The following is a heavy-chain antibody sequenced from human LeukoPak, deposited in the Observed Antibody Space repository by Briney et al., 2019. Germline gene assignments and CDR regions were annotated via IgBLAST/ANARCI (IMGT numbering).Heavy chain of an antibody. Sequence: SETLSLTCAVYGGSFSGYCWSWIRQPPGKGLEWIGEINHSGSTNYNPSLKSRVTISVDTSKNQFSLKLSSVTAADTAVYYCARGPDDYGDYVFRPPQGFDYWGQGTLVTVSS. CDR2: INHSGST. CDR1: GGSFSGYC. CDR3: ARGPDDYGDYVFRPPQGFDY. J-gene: IGHJ4*02. D-gene: IGHD4-17*01. V-gene: IGHV4-34*01.